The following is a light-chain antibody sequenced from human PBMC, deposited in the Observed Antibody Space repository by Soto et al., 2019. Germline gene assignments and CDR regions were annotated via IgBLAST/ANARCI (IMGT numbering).Light chain of an antibody. CDR3: HQADSFLLP. V-gene: IGKV1D-12*01. J-gene: IGKJ4*01. CDR2: GAS. CDR1: QDISTL. Sequence: DIQMTQSPSSVSASIGATVTITCRASQDISTLLAWYQQKPGKAPKLLIYGASTLESGVPSRFSGRGSGTDLTRTISSLQPEDFATDFCHQADSFLLPFGGGNMVQLK.